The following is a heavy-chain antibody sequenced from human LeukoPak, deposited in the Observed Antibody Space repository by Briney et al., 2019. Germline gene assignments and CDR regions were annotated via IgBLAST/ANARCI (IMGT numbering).Heavy chain of an antibody. CDR3: ARGTYYYDSSGYYFADDAFDI. J-gene: IGHJ3*02. CDR1: GGTFSSYA. Sequence: SVKVSCKASGGTFSSYAISWVRQAPGQGLEWMGGIIPIFGTANYTQKFQGRVTITADESTSTAYMELSSLRSEDTAVYYCARGTYYYDSSGYYFADDAFDIWGQGTMVTVSS. D-gene: IGHD3-22*01. CDR2: IIPIFGTA. V-gene: IGHV1-69*13.